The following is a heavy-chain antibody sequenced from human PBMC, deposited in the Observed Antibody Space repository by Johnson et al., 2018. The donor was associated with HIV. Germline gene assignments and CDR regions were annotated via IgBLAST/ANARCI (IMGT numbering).Heavy chain of an antibody. V-gene: IGHV3-30*02. CDR1: GFTFSSYG. D-gene: IGHD4-11*01. J-gene: IGHJ3*01. Sequence: QMLLVESGGGVVQPGRSLRLSCAASGFTFSSYGMHWVRQAPGQGLEWVAFIRYDGTNKYYVDSVRGRFTISRDNSKNMLDLQMHSLTTEDTAVYYCSKGGIADSNYSPDPFDLWGQGTVVNVSS. CDR3: SKGGIADSNYSPDPFDL. CDR2: IRYDGTNK.